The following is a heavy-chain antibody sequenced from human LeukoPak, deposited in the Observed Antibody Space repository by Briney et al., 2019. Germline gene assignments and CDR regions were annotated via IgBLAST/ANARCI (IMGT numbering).Heavy chain of an antibody. CDR1: GFPYSTYW. V-gene: IGHV3-7*02. CDR2: ISEGGSEE. CDR3: ATEYCTDKGNFDL. J-gene: IGHJ2*01. D-gene: IGHD2/OR15-2a*01. Sequence: PGGSLTLSCAASGFPYSTYWMSWVRQAPGQGLEWVANISEGGSEENYVDSVKGRFTISRDNAKNSLILQMNSLRVEDTAVYYCATEYCTDKGNFDLWGRGALVTVSS.